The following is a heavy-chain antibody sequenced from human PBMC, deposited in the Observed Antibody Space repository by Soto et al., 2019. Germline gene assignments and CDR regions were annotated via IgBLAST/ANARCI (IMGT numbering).Heavy chain of an antibody. D-gene: IGHD1-26*01. J-gene: IGHJ3*02. CDR3: ARYSGSYYDHDAFDI. V-gene: IGHV4-59*01. CDR2: IYYSVST. CDR1: GGSISSYY. Sequence: PSETLSLTCTVSGGSISSYYWSCIRQPPGKGLEWIGYIYYSVSTNYNPSLKSRVTISVDTSKNQFSLKLSSVTAADTAVYYCARYSGSYYDHDAFDIWGQGTMVTVS.